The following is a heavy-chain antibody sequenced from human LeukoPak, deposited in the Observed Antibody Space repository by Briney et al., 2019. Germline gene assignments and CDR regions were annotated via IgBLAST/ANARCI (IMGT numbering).Heavy chain of an antibody. CDR1: GFTVSSNS. CDR2: ISTSGSTK. CDR3: ARDRDPGYNDSSGYRRVNAFDI. Sequence: GGSLRLSCTVSGFTVSSNSMSWVRQAPGKGLEWVSYISTSGSTKYYADSVKGRFTISRDNAKNSLYLQMNSLRAEDTAVYYCARDRDPGYNDSSGYRRVNAFDIWGQGTMVTVSS. D-gene: IGHD3-22*01. J-gene: IGHJ3*02. V-gene: IGHV3-48*04.